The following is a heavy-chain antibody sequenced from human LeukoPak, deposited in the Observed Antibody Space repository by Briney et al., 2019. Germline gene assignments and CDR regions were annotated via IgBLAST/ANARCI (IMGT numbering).Heavy chain of an antibody. CDR3: AHIPQEYYYGSGEAHFGY. V-gene: IGHV2-5*02. CDR1: GFSLSTSGVG. J-gene: IGHJ4*02. Sequence: SGPTLVNPTQTLTLTCTFSGFSLSTSGVGVGWIRQPPGKALEWLALIYWDDDKRYSPSLKSRLTITKDTSKNQVVLTMTNMDPVDTATYYCAHIPQEYYYGSGEAHFGYWGQGTLVTVSS. D-gene: IGHD3-10*01. CDR2: IYWDDDK.